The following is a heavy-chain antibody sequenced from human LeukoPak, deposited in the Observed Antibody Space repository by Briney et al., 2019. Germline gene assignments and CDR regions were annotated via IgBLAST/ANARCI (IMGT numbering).Heavy chain of an antibody. CDR2: ISNSNGNT. Sequence: GGSLRLSCAASGFTFSSYAMSWVRQAPGKGLEWVSTISNSNGNTYYADSVKGRFTISRDNSKNTLYLQMNSLRAEDTAVYYCAKDGDYYDSSGYYDYWGQGTLVTVSS. J-gene: IGHJ4*02. V-gene: IGHV3-23*01. CDR1: GFTFSSYA. D-gene: IGHD3-22*01. CDR3: AKDGDYYDSSGYYDY.